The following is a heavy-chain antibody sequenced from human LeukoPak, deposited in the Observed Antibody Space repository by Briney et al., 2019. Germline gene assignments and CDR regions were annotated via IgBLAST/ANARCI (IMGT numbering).Heavy chain of an antibody. Sequence: SETLSLTCAVYGGSFSGYYWSWIRQPPGKGLEWIGEINHSGSTNYNPSLKSRVTISVDTSKNQFSLRLSSVTAADTAVYYCASGYDSSGYSAAYWGQGTLVTVSS. CDR1: GGSFSGYY. V-gene: IGHV4-34*01. D-gene: IGHD3-22*01. J-gene: IGHJ4*02. CDR2: INHSGST. CDR3: ASGYDSSGYSAAY.